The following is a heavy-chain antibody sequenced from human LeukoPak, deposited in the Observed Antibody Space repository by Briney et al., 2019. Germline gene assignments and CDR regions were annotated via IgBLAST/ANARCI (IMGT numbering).Heavy chain of an antibody. CDR1: GFIFSRYS. CDR2: ISSSSSYM. CDR3: ARDSSWGSGIYRFDY. Sequence: PGGSLRLSCAASGFIFSRYSMNWVRQAPGKGLEWVSSISSSSSYMHYADSVKGRFTISRDNAKNSLYLQMNSLRAEDTAVYYCARDSSWGSGIYRFDYWGQGTLVTVSS. V-gene: IGHV3-21*01. J-gene: IGHJ4*02. D-gene: IGHD3-10*01.